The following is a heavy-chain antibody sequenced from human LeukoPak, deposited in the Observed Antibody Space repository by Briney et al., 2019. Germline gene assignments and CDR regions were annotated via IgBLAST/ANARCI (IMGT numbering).Heavy chain of an antibody. CDR1: GFTFSSYA. Sequence: PGGSLRLSCAASGFTFSSYAMSWVRQAPGQGLEWVSAISGSGGSTYYADSVKGRFTISRDNSKNALYLQMNSLRAEDTAVYYCAKDRYSSSWHEAPTFDYWGQGTLVTVSS. V-gene: IGHV3-23*01. CDR3: AKDRYSSSWHEAPTFDY. J-gene: IGHJ4*02. CDR2: ISGSGGST. D-gene: IGHD6-13*01.